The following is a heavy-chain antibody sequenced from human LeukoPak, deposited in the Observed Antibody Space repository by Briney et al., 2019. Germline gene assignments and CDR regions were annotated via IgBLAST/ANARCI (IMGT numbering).Heavy chain of an antibody. J-gene: IGHJ4*02. Sequence: GASVKVSCKASGYTFTSYDINWVRQAPGQGLEWMGIINPSGGSTSYAQKFQGRVTMTRDMSTSTVYMELSSLRSEDTAVYYCARELSGYSGYDQKYSSGWYGHAAMAGYWGQGTLVTVSS. D-gene: IGHD5-12*01. CDR2: INPSGGST. CDR1: GYTFTSYD. V-gene: IGHV1-46*01. CDR3: ARELSGYSGYDQKYSSGWYGHAAMAGY.